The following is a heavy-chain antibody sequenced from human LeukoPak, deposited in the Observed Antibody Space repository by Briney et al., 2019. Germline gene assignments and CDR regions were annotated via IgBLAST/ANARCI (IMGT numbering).Heavy chain of an antibody. Sequence: SQTLSPTCAISGVSVSSNSAVWNWIRQSPSRGLEWLGRTYYRSKWYNDYAVSVKSRITINPDTSKNQFSLQLNSVTPEVTAVYYCAKGGYGLFDYWGQGTLVTVSS. CDR1: GVSVSSNSAV. V-gene: IGHV6-1*01. J-gene: IGHJ4*02. CDR2: TYYRSKWYN. CDR3: AKGGYGLFDY. D-gene: IGHD4-17*01.